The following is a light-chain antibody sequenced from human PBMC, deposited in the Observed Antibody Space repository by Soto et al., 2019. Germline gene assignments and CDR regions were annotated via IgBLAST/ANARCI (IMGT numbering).Light chain of an antibody. CDR3: QQSSSTPRT. CDR1: QSIAGY. Sequence: DIQMTQSPSSLSASVGDRVTITCRASQSIAGYLNWYQQKPGTAPNLLIYAASSLQSGVPSRFSGSGSGTDFTLTISCLQPEDFATYYCQQSSSTPRTFGQGTKVEIK. J-gene: IGKJ1*01. CDR2: AAS. V-gene: IGKV1-39*01.